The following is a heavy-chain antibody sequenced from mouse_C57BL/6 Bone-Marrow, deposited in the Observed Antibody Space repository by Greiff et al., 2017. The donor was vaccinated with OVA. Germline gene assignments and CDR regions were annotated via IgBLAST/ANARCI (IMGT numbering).Heavy chain of an antibody. D-gene: IGHD1-1*01. CDR2: ILPSIGRT. CDR1: DSEVFPIAY. CDR3: ARHYYGSSYEDAMDY. J-gene: IGHJ4*01. V-gene: IGHV15-2*01. Sequence: QVQLQQSGSELRSPGSSVKLSCKDFDSEVFPIAYMSWVRQKPGHGFEWIGGILPSIGRTIYGEKFEDKATLDADTLSNTAYLELNSLTSEDSAIYYCARHYYGSSYEDAMDYWGQGTSVTVSS.